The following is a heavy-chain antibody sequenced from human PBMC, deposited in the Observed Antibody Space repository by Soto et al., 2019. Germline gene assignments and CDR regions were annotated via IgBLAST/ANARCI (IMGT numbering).Heavy chain of an antibody. Sequence: QVQLQESGPGLVKPSETLSLTCTVSGGSVSSGSYFWSWIRQPPGKGLEWIGYIYYSGSTNYNPCLKSRGTLSVDTSKNQSSLKLSSVTAADTAVYYCASYSSGWYDVSFWGQGTLVTVSS. D-gene: IGHD6-19*01. CDR2: IYYSGST. J-gene: IGHJ4*02. V-gene: IGHV4-61*01. CDR1: GGSVSSGSYF. CDR3: ASYSSGWYDVSF.